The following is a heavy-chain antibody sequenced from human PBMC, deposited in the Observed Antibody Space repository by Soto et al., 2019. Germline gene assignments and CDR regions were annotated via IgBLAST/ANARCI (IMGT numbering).Heavy chain of an antibody. J-gene: IGHJ4*02. CDR3: ARGGPYQFDC. D-gene: IGHD2-2*01. Sequence: SETLSLTCTVSGGPISSYYWSWIRQTPGKGLEWIGHIYYSGTTNYNSSLKRRVTISVDMSKDQLSLKLTSVTAADTAVYFCARGGPYQFDCWGQGTLVTVSS. V-gene: IGHV4-59*01. CDR2: IYYSGTT. CDR1: GGPISSYY.